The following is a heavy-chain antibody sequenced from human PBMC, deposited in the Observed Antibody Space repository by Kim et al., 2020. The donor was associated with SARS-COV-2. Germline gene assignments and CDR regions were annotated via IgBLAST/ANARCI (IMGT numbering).Heavy chain of an antibody. V-gene: IGHV4-59*08. CDR1: GGSISSYY. J-gene: IGHJ6*02. CDR2: IYYSGST. Sequence: SETLSLTCTVSGGSISSYYWSWIRQPPGKGLEWIGYIYYSGSTNYNPSLKSRVTISVDTSKNQFSLKLSSVTAADTAVYYCARLGIVGATGAGYYYYYGMDVWGQGTTVTVSS. CDR3: ARLGIVGATGAGYYYYYGMDV. D-gene: IGHD1-26*01.